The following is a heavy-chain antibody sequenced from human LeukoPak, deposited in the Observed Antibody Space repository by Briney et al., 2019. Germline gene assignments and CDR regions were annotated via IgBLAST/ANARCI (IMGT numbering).Heavy chain of an antibody. V-gene: IGHV3-30-3*02. Sequence: PGGSLRLSCAASGFTFSSYAMHWVRQAPGKGLEWVSVISYDGSNKYYADSVKGRFTISRDNSKTTLYLQMNSLRAEDTAVYYCAKSNYYYAMDVWGQGTTVTVSS. CDR2: ISYDGSNK. CDR3: AKSNYYYAMDV. J-gene: IGHJ6*02. CDR1: GFTFSSYA.